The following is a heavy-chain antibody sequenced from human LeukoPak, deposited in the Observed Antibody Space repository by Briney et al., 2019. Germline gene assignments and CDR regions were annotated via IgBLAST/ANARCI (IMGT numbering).Heavy chain of an antibody. CDR1: GYTFTSYG. CDR2: MNPNNGNT. CDR3: ARGYSSSWYLNYYYMDA. V-gene: IGHV1-8*02. D-gene: IGHD6-13*01. J-gene: IGHJ6*03. Sequence: ASVKVSCKASGYTFTSYGISWVRQAPGQGLEWMGWMNPNNGNTGYAQKFQGRVTMTRNTSISTAYMELSSLRSEDTAVYYCARGYSSSWYLNYYYMDACGKGTTVTVSS.